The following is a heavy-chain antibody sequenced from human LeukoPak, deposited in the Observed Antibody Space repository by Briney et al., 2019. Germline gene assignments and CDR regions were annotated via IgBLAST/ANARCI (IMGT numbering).Heavy chain of an antibody. CDR2: TYYRSKWYN. CDR1: GDSVSRDTAA. V-gene: IGHV6-1*01. D-gene: IGHD6-13*01. J-gene: IGHJ4*02. CDR3: ARDRGGSSWYYFDN. Sequence: PSQTLSLTCAISGDSVSRDTAAWNWVRQSPSRGLEWLGRTYYRSKWYNDYAVSVKSRITIDPDTSKNQFSLQLNSVTPEDTAVYYCARDRGGSSWYYFDNWGQGSLVTVSS.